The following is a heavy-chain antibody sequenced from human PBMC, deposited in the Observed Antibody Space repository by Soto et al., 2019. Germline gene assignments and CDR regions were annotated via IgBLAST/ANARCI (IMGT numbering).Heavy chain of an antibody. D-gene: IGHD3-22*01. CDR1: GFTFSDYY. Sequence: GGSLRLSCAASGFTFSDYYMSWIRQAPGKGLEWVSYISSSGDIIYYADSVKGRFTISRDNAKNSLYLQMNSLRAEDTAVYYCARDLGYYDSSGYFDYWGQGTLVTVSS. J-gene: IGHJ4*02. CDR2: ISSSGDII. V-gene: IGHV3-11*01. CDR3: ARDLGYYDSSGYFDY.